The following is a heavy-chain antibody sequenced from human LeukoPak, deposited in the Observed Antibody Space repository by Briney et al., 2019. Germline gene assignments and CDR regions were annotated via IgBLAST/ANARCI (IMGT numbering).Heavy chain of an antibody. CDR2: ISSGSSYI. CDR1: GFTFSSYS. CDR3: ARDLRLDY. J-gene: IGHJ4*02. Sequence: GGSLRLSCAASGFTFSSYSVNWVRQAPGKGLEWVSSISSGSSYIYYADSVKGRFTISRDNAKNSLYLQMNSLRAEDTAVYYCARDLRLDYWGQGTLVTVSS. V-gene: IGHV3-21*01.